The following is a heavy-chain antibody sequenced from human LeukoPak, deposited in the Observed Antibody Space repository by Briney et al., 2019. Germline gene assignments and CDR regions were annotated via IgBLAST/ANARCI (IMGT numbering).Heavy chain of an antibody. D-gene: IGHD3-10*01. CDR2: ISDSGGAT. J-gene: IGHJ5*02. CDR1: GFSFSGYA. Sequence: QPGGSLRLSCAASGFSFSGYAMVWVRQAPGKGLEWVSSISDSGGATYYADSVKGRFTISRDNSKNTLSLQLNSLRAEDTAVYYCAKESKYYPWGQGTLVTVSS. CDR3: AKESKYYP. V-gene: IGHV3-23*01.